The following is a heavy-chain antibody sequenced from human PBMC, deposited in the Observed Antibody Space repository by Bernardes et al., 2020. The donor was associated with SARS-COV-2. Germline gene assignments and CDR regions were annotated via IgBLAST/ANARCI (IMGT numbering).Heavy chain of an antibody. CDR3: ATVFGYSYGGGWFDP. CDR1: GYTFTSYG. V-gene: IGHV1-18*01. CDR2: ISADNGNT. D-gene: IGHD5-12*01. J-gene: IGHJ5*02. Sequence: ASVKVSCKASGYTFTSYGMSWVRQAPGQGLEWMGWISADNGNTNYAQKIQGRVTMTTDTSTSTAYMELRSLRSDDTAVYYCATVFGYSYGGGWFDPWGQGTLVTVSS.